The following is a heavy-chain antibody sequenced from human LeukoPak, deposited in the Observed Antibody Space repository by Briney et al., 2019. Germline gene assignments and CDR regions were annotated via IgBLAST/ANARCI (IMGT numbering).Heavy chain of an antibody. CDR3: AELGITMIGGV. Sequence: GGSLRLSCAASGFTFSSYEMNWVRQAPGKGLEWVSYSSGSTIYYADSVKGRFTISRDNAKNSLYLQMNSLRPEDTAVYYCAELGITMIGGVWGKGTTVTISS. D-gene: IGHD3-10*02. J-gene: IGHJ6*04. CDR2: SSGSTI. V-gene: IGHV3-48*03. CDR1: GFTFSSYE.